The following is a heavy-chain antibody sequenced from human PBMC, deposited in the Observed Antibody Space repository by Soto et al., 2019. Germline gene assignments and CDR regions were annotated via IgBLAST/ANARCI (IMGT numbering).Heavy chain of an antibody. CDR1: GFTFDDYT. V-gene: IGHV3-43*01. Sequence: GGSLRLSCAASGFTFDDYTMHWVRQAPGKGLEWVSLISWDGGSTYYADSVKGRFTISRDNSKNSLYLQMNSLRTEDTALYYCAKAGWLQSWSYYYYGMDVWGQGTTVTVSS. D-gene: IGHD5-12*01. CDR3: AKAGWLQSWSYYYYGMDV. J-gene: IGHJ6*02. CDR2: ISWDGGST.